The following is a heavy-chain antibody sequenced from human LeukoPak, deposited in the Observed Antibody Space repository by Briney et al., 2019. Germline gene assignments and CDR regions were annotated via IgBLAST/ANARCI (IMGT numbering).Heavy chain of an antibody. Sequence: ASVTVSCKASGYTFTSYGISWVRQAPGQGLEWMGWISAYNGNTNYAQKLQGRVTMTTDTSTSTAYMELRSLRSDDTAVYYCARVGATIFGVIMYYYYGMDVWGQGTTVTVSS. V-gene: IGHV1-18*01. D-gene: IGHD3-3*01. CDR3: ARVGATIFGVIMYYYYGMDV. CDR2: ISAYNGNT. CDR1: GYTFTSYG. J-gene: IGHJ6*02.